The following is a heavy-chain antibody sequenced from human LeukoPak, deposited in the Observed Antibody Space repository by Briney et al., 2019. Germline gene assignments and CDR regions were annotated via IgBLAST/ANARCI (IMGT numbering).Heavy chain of an antibody. CDR2: ISAYNGNT. CDR3: ARCIAARLYRYYYYGMDV. Sequence: ASVKVSCKASGYTFTSYGISWVRQAPGQGLEWMGWISAYNGNTNYAQKLQGRVTMTTDTSTSTAYMELRSLRSDDTAVYYGARCIAARLYRYYYYGMDVWGQGTTVTVSS. J-gene: IGHJ6*02. CDR1: GYTFTSYG. V-gene: IGHV1-18*01. D-gene: IGHD6-6*01.